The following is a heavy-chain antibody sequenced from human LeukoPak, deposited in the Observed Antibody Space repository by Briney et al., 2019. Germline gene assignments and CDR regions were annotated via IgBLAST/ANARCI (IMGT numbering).Heavy chain of an antibody. CDR3: ASNWNYIRGYGMDV. D-gene: IGHD1-7*01. CDR1: GFTFSNYW. V-gene: IGHV3-7*01. Sequence: GGSLRLSCAASGFTFSNYWVSWVRQAPGKRLQWVANINQDGSEKHYVDSVRGRFTISRDNAKNSLYLQMNSLRAEDTAVYYCASNWNYIRGYGMDVWGQGITVTVSS. CDR2: INQDGSEK. J-gene: IGHJ6*02.